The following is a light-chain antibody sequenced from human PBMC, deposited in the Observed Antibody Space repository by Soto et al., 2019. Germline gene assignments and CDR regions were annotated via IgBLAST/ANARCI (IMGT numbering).Light chain of an antibody. V-gene: IGLV2-11*01. J-gene: IGLJ2*01. Sequence: QCALTQPRSVSGSPGQSVTISCTGTSDDVGGYNYVSWYQQHPGKAPKLMIYDVSKRPSGVPDRFSGSKSGNTASLTISGLQAEDEADYYCCSYAGSYVVFGGGTKLTAL. CDR1: SDDVGGYNY. CDR3: CSYAGSYVV. CDR2: DVS.